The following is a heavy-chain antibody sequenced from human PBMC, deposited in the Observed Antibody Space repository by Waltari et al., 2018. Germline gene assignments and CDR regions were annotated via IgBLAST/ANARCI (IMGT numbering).Heavy chain of an antibody. D-gene: IGHD1-26*01. CDR3: ARDEVPGKFDS. CDR2: ISCEENDK. CDR1: GFTFSSYA. V-gene: IGHV3-30-3*01. Sequence: QVQLAESGGGVVQPGRSLRLSCAASGFTFSSYAFHWVRQAPDKGLELMALISCEENDKYSADSVRGRFTISRDNSENTLYLQMNSLRPEDTAVYYCARDEVPGKFDSWGQGTLVTVSS. J-gene: IGHJ4*02.